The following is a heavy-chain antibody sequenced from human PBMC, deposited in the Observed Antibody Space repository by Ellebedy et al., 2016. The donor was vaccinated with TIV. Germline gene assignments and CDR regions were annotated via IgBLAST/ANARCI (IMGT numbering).Heavy chain of an antibody. CDR1: GYTFTGYY. J-gene: IGHJ5*02. CDR2: INPNSGGT. CDR3: ARMGYCSSTSCYSGWFNP. Sequence: ASVKVSFXASGYTFTGYYMHWVRQAPGHGLEWMGWINPNSGGTNYAQKFQGRVTMTRDTSISTAYMELSRLRSDDTAVYYCARMGYCSSTSCYSGWFNPWGQGTLVTVSS. D-gene: IGHD2-2*02. V-gene: IGHV1-2*02.